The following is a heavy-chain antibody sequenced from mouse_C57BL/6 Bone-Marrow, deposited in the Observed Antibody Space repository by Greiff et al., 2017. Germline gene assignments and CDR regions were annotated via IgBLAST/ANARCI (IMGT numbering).Heavy chain of an antibody. CDR1: GYTFTSYW. V-gene: IGHV1-69*01. CDR2: IDPSDSYT. Sequence: QVQLQQPGAELVMPGASVQLSCKASGYTFTSYWMHWVKQRPGQGLEWIGEIDPSDSYTNYNQKVKGKSTLTVDKSSSTAYMQLSSLTSEDSAVYYCARREERDSSGPGYCDYWGQGTTLTVSS. CDR3: ARREERDSSGPGYCDY. D-gene: IGHD3-2*02. J-gene: IGHJ2*01.